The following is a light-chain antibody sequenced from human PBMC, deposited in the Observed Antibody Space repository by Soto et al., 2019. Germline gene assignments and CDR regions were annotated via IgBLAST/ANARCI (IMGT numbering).Light chain of an antibody. CDR1: QDINIY. V-gene: IGKV1-33*01. Sequence: DIQMTQSPSSLFASVGDRVTITCQATQDINIYLNWYQQKPGKAPNLLIYDASNLEIGVPSRFSGSGSGTHFKFTISSLQTEDIGSYYYQQYDILPITFGVGTRLEIK. CDR3: QQYDILPIT. CDR2: DAS. J-gene: IGKJ5*01.